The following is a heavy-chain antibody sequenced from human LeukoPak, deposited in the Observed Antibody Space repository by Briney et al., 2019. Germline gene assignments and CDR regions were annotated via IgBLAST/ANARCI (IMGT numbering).Heavy chain of an antibody. Sequence: SETLSLTCTVSGGSISTYYWSWIRQPPGKGLEWIGYIYYSGSTNYNPSLKSRVTISVDTSKNQFSLKLSSVTAADTAVYYCARLYYYGSGSYYALRYNWFDPWGQGTLVTVSS. CDR3: ARLYYYGSGSYYALRYNWFDP. CDR2: IYYSGST. J-gene: IGHJ5*02. D-gene: IGHD3-10*01. V-gene: IGHV4-59*08. CDR1: GGSISTYY.